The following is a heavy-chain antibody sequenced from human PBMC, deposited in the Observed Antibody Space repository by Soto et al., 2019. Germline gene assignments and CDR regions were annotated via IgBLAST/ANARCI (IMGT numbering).Heavy chain of an antibody. Sequence: ASVKVSCKASGGTFSSYAISWVRQAPGQGLEWMGGIIPIFGTANYAQKFQGRVTMTRDTSFSTAYMELSSLRSDDTAVYYCATRYSYVHFWGQGTLVTVSS. D-gene: IGHD5-18*01. CDR1: GGTFSSYA. CDR2: IIPIFGTA. V-gene: IGHV1-69*05. J-gene: IGHJ4*02. CDR3: ATRYSYVHF.